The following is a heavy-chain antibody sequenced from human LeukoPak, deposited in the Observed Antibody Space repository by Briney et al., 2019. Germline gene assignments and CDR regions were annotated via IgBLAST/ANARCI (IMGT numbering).Heavy chain of an antibody. D-gene: IGHD6-19*01. J-gene: IGHJ4*02. Sequence: GGSLRLSCAVSGFTFGTYAMSWVRRAPGKGLDWVSGISGGGGSRYYADSVKGRFTISRDDSKNTLYLQMNSLRAGDTAVYYCATDIYSSGWFDYWGRGTLVTVSS. CDR1: GFTFGTYA. V-gene: IGHV3-23*01. CDR3: ATDIYSSGWFDY. CDR2: ISGGGGSR.